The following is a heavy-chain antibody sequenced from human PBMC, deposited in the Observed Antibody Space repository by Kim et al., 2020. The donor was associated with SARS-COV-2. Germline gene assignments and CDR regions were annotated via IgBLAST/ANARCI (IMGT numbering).Heavy chain of an antibody. CDR3: ARERVAVAETGGDAVDI. V-gene: IGHV3-11*05. J-gene: IGHJ3*02. CDR1: GFTFSDYY. CDR2: ISSSSSYT. D-gene: IGHD6-19*01. Sequence: GESLRLSCAASGFTFSDYYMSWIRQAPGKGLEWVSYISSSSSYTNYADSVKGRFTISRDNAKNSLYLQMNSLRAEDTAVYYCARERVAVAETGGDAVDIWGQGTMVTVSS.